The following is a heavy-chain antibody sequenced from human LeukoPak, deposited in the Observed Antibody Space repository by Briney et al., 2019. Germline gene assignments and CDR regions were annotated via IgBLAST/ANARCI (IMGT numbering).Heavy chain of an antibody. CDR3: ARGAGYSSGWNGGYFDY. J-gene: IGHJ4*02. Sequence: GGSLRLSCAASGFTFSSYWMSWVRQAPGKGLEWVANIKQDGSEKYYVDSVKGRFTISRDNAKNSLYLQMNSLRAEDTAVYYCARGAGYSSGWNGGYFDYWGQGTLVTVSS. V-gene: IGHV3-7*01. D-gene: IGHD6-19*01. CDR1: GFTFSSYW. CDR2: IKQDGSEK.